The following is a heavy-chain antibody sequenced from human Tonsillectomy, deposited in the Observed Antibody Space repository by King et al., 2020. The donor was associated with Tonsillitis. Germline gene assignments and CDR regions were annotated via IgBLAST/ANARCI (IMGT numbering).Heavy chain of an antibody. CDR1: GGSISSYS. V-gene: IGHV4-59*01. CDR3: ARGDSPIFEYGSGGLVAYYFDY. J-gene: IGHJ4*02. CDR2: IYYSGST. Sequence: VQLQESGPGLVKPSETLSLTCTVSGGSISSYSWSWIRQPPGKGLEWIGYIYYSGSTDYNPSLKSRVTISLHTSKNQFSLKLSSVTAADTAVYYCARGDSPIFEYGSGGLVAYYFDYWGQGTLVTVSS. D-gene: IGHD3-10*01.